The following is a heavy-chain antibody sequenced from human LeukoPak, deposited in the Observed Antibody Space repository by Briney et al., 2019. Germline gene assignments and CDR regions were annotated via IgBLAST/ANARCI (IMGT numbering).Heavy chain of an antibody. Sequence: RSGGSLRLSCAASGFTFSSYAMSWVRQAPGKGLEWVSTFSGSGGSTHYADSVKGRFTISRDNSKNTLYLQMNSLRAEDTAVYYCAGGYCTNGVCLKAFDIWGQGTMVTVSS. J-gene: IGHJ3*02. CDR3: AGGYCTNGVCLKAFDI. D-gene: IGHD2-8*01. V-gene: IGHV3-23*01. CDR1: GFTFSSYA. CDR2: FSGSGGST.